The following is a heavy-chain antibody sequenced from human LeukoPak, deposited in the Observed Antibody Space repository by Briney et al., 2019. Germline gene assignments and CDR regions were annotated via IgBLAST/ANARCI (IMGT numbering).Heavy chain of an antibody. D-gene: IGHD6-6*01. CDR2: IYTSGST. CDR3: ARGRSIGARRGAFDI. CDR1: GGSISSGSYY. V-gene: IGHV4-61*02. Sequence: PSETLSLTCTVSGGSISSGSYYWSWIRQPAGKGLEWIGRIYTSGSTNYNPPLKSRVTMSVDTSQTQFSLKLSSVTAADTAVYFCARGRSIGARRGAFDIWGQGTMVSVSS. J-gene: IGHJ3*02.